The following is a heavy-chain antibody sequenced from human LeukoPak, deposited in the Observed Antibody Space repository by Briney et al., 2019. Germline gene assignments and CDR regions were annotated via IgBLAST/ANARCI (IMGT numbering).Heavy chain of an antibody. CDR2: ISGDGGTI. J-gene: IGHJ4*02. CDR3: AKELYGNPSGY. CDR1: GFTLRSSA. Sequence: GRSLRLSCAASGFTLRSSAMSWVRQAPGKGLEWVSAISGDGGTISYAASVRGRFTISRDNAKSTPFLQMSSLRAGDTALYYCAKELYGNPSGYWGQGTRVTVSS. V-gene: IGHV3-23*01. D-gene: IGHD2-8*01.